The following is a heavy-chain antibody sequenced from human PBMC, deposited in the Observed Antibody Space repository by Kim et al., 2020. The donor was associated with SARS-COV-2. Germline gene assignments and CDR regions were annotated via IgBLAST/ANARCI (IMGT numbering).Heavy chain of an antibody. Sequence: GGSLRLSCVASGFTFTRRAMSWVRQASGKGLEWIASVNNGGNAYYADSVKGRFTVSRDITKDTLFLQMNSLRAEDTALYYCAKDHPSSGWPTFDSWGQGTLVAVSS. CDR1: GFTFTRRA. D-gene: IGHD6-19*01. V-gene: IGHV3-23*01. CDR2: VNNGGNA. J-gene: IGHJ4*02. CDR3: AKDHPSSGWPTFDS.